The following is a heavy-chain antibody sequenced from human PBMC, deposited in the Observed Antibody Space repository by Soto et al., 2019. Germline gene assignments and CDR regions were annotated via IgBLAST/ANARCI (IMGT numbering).Heavy chain of an antibody. J-gene: IGHJ4*02. Sequence: ASVKVSCKASGYTFSSYGISWVRQAPGQGLEWMGWISPYNGNRNYEQKLQGRVTMTTDTSTSTAYMELTSLISDDTAVYYCARYRIAEAGPFDYWGQGTLVTVSS. CDR2: ISPYNGNR. V-gene: IGHV1-18*04. CDR1: GYTFSSYG. CDR3: ARYRIAEAGPFDY. D-gene: IGHD6-19*01.